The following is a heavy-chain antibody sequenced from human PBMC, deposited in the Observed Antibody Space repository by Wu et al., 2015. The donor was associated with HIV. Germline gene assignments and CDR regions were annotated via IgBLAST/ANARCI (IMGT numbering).Heavy chain of an antibody. CDR1: GYTFTGYY. CDR3: VSSAGTSYYFDY. V-gene: IGHV1-2*02. D-gene: IGHD2-2*01. J-gene: IGHJ4*02. Sequence: QVQLVQSGAEVKKPGASVKVSCKASGYTFTGYYMHWVRQAPGQGLEWMGWINPNSGGSGGTNYAQKFQGRVTMTRDTSISTAYMELSRLRSARHGLYYCVSSAGTSYYFDYWGQGTLVTVSS. CDR2: INPNSGGSGGT.